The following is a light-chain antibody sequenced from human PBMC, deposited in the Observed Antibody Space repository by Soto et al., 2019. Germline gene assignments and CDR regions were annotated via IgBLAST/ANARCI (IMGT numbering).Light chain of an antibody. CDR3: NSYTSSSTYV. J-gene: IGLJ1*01. CDR1: TSDVGRYNY. V-gene: IGLV2-14*01. CDR2: DVS. Sequence: QSALTQPASVSGSPGQSITISCTGTTSDVGRYNYVSWYQQHPGKAPKLIIYDVSNRPSGVSNRFSGSKSSNTASLTISGLQAEDEADYYCNSYTSSSTYVFGTGTQLTVL.